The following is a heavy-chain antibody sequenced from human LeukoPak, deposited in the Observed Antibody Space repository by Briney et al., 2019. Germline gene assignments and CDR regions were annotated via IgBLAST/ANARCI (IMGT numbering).Heavy chain of an antibody. V-gene: IGHV3-21*01. D-gene: IGHD1-26*01. J-gene: IGHJ4*02. CDR3: ARDLLGWELHYFDY. CDR1: GFTFSSYA. Sequence: GGSLRLSCAASGFTFSSYAMNWVRQAPGKGLEWVSSISGSSSYIYYADSVKGRFSISRDNAKNSLYLQMNSLRAEDTAVYYCARDLLGWELHYFDYWGQGTLVTVSS. CDR2: ISGSSSYI.